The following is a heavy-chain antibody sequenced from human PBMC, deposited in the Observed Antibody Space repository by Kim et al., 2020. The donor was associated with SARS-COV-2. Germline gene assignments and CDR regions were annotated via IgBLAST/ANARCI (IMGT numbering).Heavy chain of an antibody. CDR1: GGSFSGYY. V-gene: IGHV4-34*01. CDR3: ARADFYDSSGYSSTCFDL. CDR2: INHSGST. Sequence: SETLSLTCAVYGGSFSGYYWSWIRQPPGKGLEWIGEINHSGSTNYNPSLKSRVTISVDTSKNQFSLKLSSVTAADTAVYYCARADFYDSSGYSSTCFDLWGRGTLVTVSS. J-gene: IGHJ2*01. D-gene: IGHD3-22*01.